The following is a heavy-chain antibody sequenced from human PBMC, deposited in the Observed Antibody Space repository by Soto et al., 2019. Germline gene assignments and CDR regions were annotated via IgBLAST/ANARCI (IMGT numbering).Heavy chain of an antibody. CDR1: GYTFTSYD. Sequence: QEQLVQSGAEVKKPGASVKVSCETSGYTFTSYDMNWVRQAPGRGLEWMGLMNTDSGHAESAQRFEGRVPRTRDTSTTTVNREVSSLTSDATTVYYCVRGGPGDTGYYYYSIDAWGTGTSVTVSS. V-gene: IGHV1-8*02. J-gene: IGHJ6*03. D-gene: IGHD3-10*01. CDR3: VRGGPGDTGYYYYSIDA. CDR2: MNTDSGHA.